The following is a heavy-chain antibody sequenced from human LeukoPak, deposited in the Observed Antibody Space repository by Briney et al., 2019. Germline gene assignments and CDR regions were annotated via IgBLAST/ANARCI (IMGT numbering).Heavy chain of an antibody. V-gene: IGHV1-2*02. CDR3: ARDGGILNYYYMDV. CDR1: GYTFTGYY. CDR2: INPNSGGT. Sequence: ASVKVSCKASGYTFTGYYMHWVRQAPGQGLEWMGWINPNSGGTNYAQKFQGRVTMTRDTSISTAYMELSRLRSDDTAVYYCARDGGILNYYYMDVWGKGTTVTISS. J-gene: IGHJ6*03. D-gene: IGHD2-8*01.